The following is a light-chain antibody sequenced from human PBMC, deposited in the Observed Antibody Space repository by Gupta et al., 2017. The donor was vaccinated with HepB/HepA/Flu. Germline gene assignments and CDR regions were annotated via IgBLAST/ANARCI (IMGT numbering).Light chain of an antibody. J-gene: IGKJ4*02. CDR1: QTIRTY. CDR2: AAS. Sequence: DIQMTQSPSSLSASVGDRVTITCRTSQTIRTYLNWYQQKPGKAPKLLIYAASSVESGVPSRFSGSGSGTDFTLTISRLQAEDYATYYCQQSVSSPLTFGGGTKVDFK. V-gene: IGKV1-39*01. CDR3: QQSVSSPLT.